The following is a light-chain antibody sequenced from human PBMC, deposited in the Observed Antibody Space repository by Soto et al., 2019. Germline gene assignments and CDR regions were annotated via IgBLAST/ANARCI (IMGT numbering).Light chain of an antibody. J-gene: IGKJ4*01. CDR2: DAS. CDR1: QDISNY. V-gene: IGKV1-33*01. CDR3: QQYDNLPFS. Sequence: DIQMSQSPSSLSASVGDRVTITCQASQDISNYLNWYQHKPGKPPKLLIYDASNLETGVPSRFSGSKSGTAFTFTITSLQPEDIATYYCQQYDNLPFSFGGGTKVESK.